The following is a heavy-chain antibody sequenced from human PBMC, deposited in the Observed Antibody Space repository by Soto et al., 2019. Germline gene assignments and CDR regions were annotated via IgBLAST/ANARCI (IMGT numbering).Heavy chain of an antibody. J-gene: IGHJ4*02. V-gene: IGHV3-33*01. CDR3: AREATLYSYALTFDY. CDR1: GFTFSSYG. D-gene: IGHD5-18*01. Sequence: QPGGSLRLSCAASGFTFSSYGMHWVRQAPGKGLEWVAVIWYDGSNKYYADSVKGRFTISRDNSKNTLYLQMNSLRAEDTAVYYCAREATLYSYALTFDYWGQGTLVTVSS. CDR2: IWYDGSNK.